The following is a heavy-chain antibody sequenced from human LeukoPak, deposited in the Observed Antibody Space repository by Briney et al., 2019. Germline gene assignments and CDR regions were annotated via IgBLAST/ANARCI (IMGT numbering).Heavy chain of an antibody. CDR1: GVSIRSDTYY. Sequence: PSETLSLTCIVSGVSIRSDTYYSGWIRQPPGKGLEWIGNYHNGNSYYNPSLKSRVTISEDTSGNQFSLRVTSVTAADTAVYYCARLWDSTGLYFYYYMDVWGEGTTVTVSS. CDR3: ARLWDSTGLYFYYYMDV. J-gene: IGHJ6*03. CDR2: YHNGNS. D-gene: IGHD6-25*01. V-gene: IGHV4-39*01.